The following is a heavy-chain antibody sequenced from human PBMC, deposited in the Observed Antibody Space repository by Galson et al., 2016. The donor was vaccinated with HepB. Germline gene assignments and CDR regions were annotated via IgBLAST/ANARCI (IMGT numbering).Heavy chain of an antibody. J-gene: IGHJ4*02. CDR1: GGSFSGYY. CDR2: MNDSGGT. CDR3: ARDQGYYGSSGYRNNYFYY. D-gene: IGHD3-22*01. V-gene: IGHV4-34*01. Sequence: ETLSLTCTVYGGSFSGYYWTWIRQPPGKGLEWIGEMSDSGMNDSGGTNHNPSLKSRVTMSVDASKSQFSLTLTSVTAADTAVYYCARDQGYYGSSGYRNNYFYYWGQGILVTVSS.